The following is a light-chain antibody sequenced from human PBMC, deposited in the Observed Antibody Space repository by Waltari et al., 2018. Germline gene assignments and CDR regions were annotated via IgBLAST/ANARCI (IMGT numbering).Light chain of an antibody. CDR2: DFN. Sequence: QSALTQPASVSGSPGQSITISCTGTSSDVGGHNYVSWYQQHPGKVPRLVLFDFNKRPSGVSNRFSGSKSGNTASLTISGFQAEDEADYYCLSYTSASTSYVFGTGTKVTVL. V-gene: IGLV2-14*03. CDR3: LSYTSASTSYV. CDR1: SSDVGGHNY. J-gene: IGLJ1*01.